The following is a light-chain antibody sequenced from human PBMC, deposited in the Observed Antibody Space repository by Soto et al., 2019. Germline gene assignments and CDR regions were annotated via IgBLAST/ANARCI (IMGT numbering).Light chain of an antibody. V-gene: IGKV1-5*01. Sequence: DIQMTQSPSSLSASVGERVTITCRASQSISSWLAWYQQKPGQAPKLLIYDASSLESGVPSRFSGSGSGTEFTLTISSLQPDDFATYYCQQYNSYSPAFGQGTKVDI. J-gene: IGKJ1*01. CDR3: QQYNSYSPA. CDR2: DAS. CDR1: QSISSW.